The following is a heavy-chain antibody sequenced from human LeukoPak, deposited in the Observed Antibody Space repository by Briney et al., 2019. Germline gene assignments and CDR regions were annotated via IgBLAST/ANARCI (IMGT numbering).Heavy chain of an antibody. CDR3: ARVSVTLFGAVIILNAFDV. Sequence: ASVKVSRKASGYTFINYGISWVRQAPGQGLEWMGWISRYTGNTNYALQLQGRVTMTTDTSTSTAYMELMSLRSDDTAVYYCARVSVTLFGAVIILNAFDVWGQGTMVTVSS. CDR2: ISRYTGNT. D-gene: IGHD3-3*01. V-gene: IGHV1-18*01. J-gene: IGHJ3*01. CDR1: GYTFINYG.